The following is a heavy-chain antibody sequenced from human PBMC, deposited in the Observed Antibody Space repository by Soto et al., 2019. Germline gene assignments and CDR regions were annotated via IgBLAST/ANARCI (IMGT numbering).Heavy chain of an antibody. CDR2: IHDSGST. Sequence: SETLSLTCAVSGASIGTSNWWSWVRQSPGKGLEWIGEIHDSGSTESNPSLKSRVTISLDKSKNQFSLKLSSVTAADTAVYYCACIFSGGYSYGFYYYGMDVWGPGTTVTVS. CDR3: ACIFSGGYSYGFYYYGMDV. V-gene: IGHV4-4*02. J-gene: IGHJ6*02. CDR1: GASIGTSNW. D-gene: IGHD5-18*01.